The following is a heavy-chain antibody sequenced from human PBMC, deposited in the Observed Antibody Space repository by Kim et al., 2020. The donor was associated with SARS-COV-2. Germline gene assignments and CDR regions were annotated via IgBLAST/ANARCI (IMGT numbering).Heavy chain of an antibody. Sequence: DYAGSVKSRITFNPDTSKNQFSLQLNSVTPEDTAVYYCARYSSDDRSFDYWGRGTLVTVSS. V-gene: IGHV6-1*01. CDR3: ARYSSDDRSFDY. J-gene: IGHJ4*02. D-gene: IGHD6-19*01.